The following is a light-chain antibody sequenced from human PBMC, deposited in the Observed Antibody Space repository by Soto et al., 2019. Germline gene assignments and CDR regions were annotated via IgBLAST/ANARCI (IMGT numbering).Light chain of an antibody. J-gene: IGKJ2*01. CDR2: AAS. Sequence: AIRMTQSPSSLSASTVDRVTLTCRASQGISSYLAWYQQKPGKAPKLLIYAASTLQSGVPSRFSGSGSGTDFTFTISNLQPEDIATYYCQQYDTLPPYTFGQGTKVDNK. V-gene: IGKV1-8*01. CDR1: QGISSY. CDR3: QQYDTLPPYT.